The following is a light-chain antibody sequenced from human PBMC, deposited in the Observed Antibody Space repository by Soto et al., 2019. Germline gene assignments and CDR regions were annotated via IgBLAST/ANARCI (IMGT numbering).Light chain of an antibody. J-gene: IGKJ3*01. CDR3: QHYNSFPLT. CDR1: QCMSVW. CDR2: KAS. Sequence: DIQMTQSPSTLSASVGDRVTITCRASQCMSVWLDWYQQKPGTAPKLLIYKASSFESGVPTRFRGSGSGTEFTLTVSSLQPDDSATDYCQHYNSFPLTFGQGNKGDIK. V-gene: IGKV1-5*03.